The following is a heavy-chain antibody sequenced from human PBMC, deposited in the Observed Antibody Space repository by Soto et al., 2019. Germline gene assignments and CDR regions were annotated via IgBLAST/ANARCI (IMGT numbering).Heavy chain of an antibody. D-gene: IGHD4-17*01. CDR2: ISAYNGNT. J-gene: IGHJ6*02. CDR3: ARNGEGNYYYYYGMDV. V-gene: IGHV1-18*01. CDR1: GYSFTSYG. Sequence: GASVKVSCKASGYSFTSYGISWVRQAPGQGLEWMGWISAYNGNTNYAQKLQGRVTMTTDTSTSTAYMELRSLRSDDTAVYYCARNGEGNYYYYYGMDVWGQGTTVTVSS.